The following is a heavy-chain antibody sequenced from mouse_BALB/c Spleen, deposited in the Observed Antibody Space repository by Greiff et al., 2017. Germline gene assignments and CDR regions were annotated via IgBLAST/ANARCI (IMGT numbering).Heavy chain of an antibody. Sequence: QVQLQQSGAELAKPGASVKMSCKASGYTFTSYWMHWVKQRPGQGLEWIGYINPSTGYTEYNQKFKDKATLTADKSSSTAYMQLSSLTSEDSAVYYCARRDNWYYAMDYWGQGTSVTVSS. V-gene: IGHV1-7*01. D-gene: IGHD4-1*01. CDR1: GYTFTSYW. J-gene: IGHJ4*01. CDR3: ARRDNWYYAMDY. CDR2: INPSTGYT.